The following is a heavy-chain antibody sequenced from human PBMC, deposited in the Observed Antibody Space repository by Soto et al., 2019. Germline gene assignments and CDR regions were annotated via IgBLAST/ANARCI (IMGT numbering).Heavy chain of an antibody. V-gene: IGHV5-51*01. CDR1: GYSFTSYW. CDR2: XYXADXXX. CDR3: XXXXXXXXXXXXXXXXXXDV. J-gene: IGHJ6*02. Sequence: SLKISCKGSGYSFTSYWIGWVRQMPGXXXXXMGIXYXADXXXRXTXSFQGQVTISADKCISTAYLQWSSLKASDTAMYYCXXXXXXXXXXXXXXXXXXDVXGQGTTVTVSS.